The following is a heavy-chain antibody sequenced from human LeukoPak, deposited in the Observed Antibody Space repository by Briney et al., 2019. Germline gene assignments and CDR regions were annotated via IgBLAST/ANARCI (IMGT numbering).Heavy chain of an antibody. V-gene: IGHV3-21*04. Sequence: PGGSLRLSCAASGFTFSSYSMNWVRQAPGRGLEWVSCISTRSSYIFYADSVKGRFTISRDNSKNTLYLQMNSLRAEDTAVYYCAKSRDSSGYYIGYWGQGTLVTVSS. CDR3: AKSRDSSGYYIGY. CDR1: GFTFSSYS. J-gene: IGHJ4*02. CDR2: ISTRSSYI. D-gene: IGHD3-22*01.